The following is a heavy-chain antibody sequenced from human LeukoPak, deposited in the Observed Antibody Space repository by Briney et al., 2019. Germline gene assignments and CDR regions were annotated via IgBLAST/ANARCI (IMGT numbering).Heavy chain of an antibody. V-gene: IGHV3-11*01. J-gene: IGHJ4*02. CDR2: ISNSGNTI. Sequence: GGSLRLSCAASGFTFSDYYMSWIRQAPGRGLECVSYISNSGNTIYYADSVQGRFTISRDIAKNSLYLQMNSLRAEDTAVYFCAGEFDYGDYPGYWGQGTLVTVSS. CDR1: GFTFSDYY. D-gene: IGHD4-17*01. CDR3: AGEFDYGDYPGY.